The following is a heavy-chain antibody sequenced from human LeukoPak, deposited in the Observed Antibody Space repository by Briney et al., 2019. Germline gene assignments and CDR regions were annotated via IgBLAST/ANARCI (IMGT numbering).Heavy chain of an antibody. CDR3: ATGYRSAYSWDS. D-gene: IGHD5-12*01. CDR1: GFTSSVYY. CDR2: ISPDATNS. V-gene: IGHV3-74*03. J-gene: IGHJ4*02. Sequence: PGGSLRLSCAASGFTSSVYYMFWVRQAPGKGLVWVSNISPDATNSKYADFVEGRFTISRDNAKNTLYLQLNSLRVEDAAVYYCATGYRSAYSWDSWGQGTLVTVSS.